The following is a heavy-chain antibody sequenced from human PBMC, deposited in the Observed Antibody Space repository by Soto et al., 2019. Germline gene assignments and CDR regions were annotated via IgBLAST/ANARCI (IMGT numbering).Heavy chain of an antibody. D-gene: IGHD7-27*01. CDR2: VYYTGST. CDR3: ARTNWDEYYFDN. Sequence: SETLSLTCTVSGGSVSGRIYYWIWIRQPPGKGLEWIGYVYYTGSTSYNPSLKSRVTISVDTSKNQFSLNLSSVTAADTAVYYCARTNWDEYYFDNWGQGTLVTVSS. J-gene: IGHJ4*02. V-gene: IGHV4-61*01. CDR1: GGSVSGRIYY.